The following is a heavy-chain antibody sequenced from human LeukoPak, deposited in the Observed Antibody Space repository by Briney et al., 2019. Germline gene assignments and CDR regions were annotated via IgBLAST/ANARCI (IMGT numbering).Heavy chain of an antibody. Sequence: ASVKVSCKASGYTFTGYYMHWVRQAPGQGLGWMGWINPNSGGTNYAQKFQGRVTMTRDTSISTAYMELSRLRSDDTAVYYCARDPGYGSGSYYYYGMDVWGQGTTVTVSS. CDR1: GYTFTGYY. CDR3: ARDPGYGSGSYYYYGMDV. D-gene: IGHD3-10*01. CDR2: INPNSGGT. V-gene: IGHV1-2*02. J-gene: IGHJ6*02.